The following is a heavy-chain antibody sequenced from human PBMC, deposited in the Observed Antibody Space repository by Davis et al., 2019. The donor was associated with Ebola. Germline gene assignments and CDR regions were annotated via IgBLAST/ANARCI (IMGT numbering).Heavy chain of an antibody. CDR1: GFTFSSYA. CDR2: ISYDGSNK. J-gene: IGHJ4*02. D-gene: IGHD6-19*01. CDR3: AKTLSGYSSGWKGCDY. V-gene: IGHV3-30-3*02. Sequence: GESLKISCAASGFTFSSYAMHWVRQAPGKGLEWVAVISYDGSNKYYADSVKGRFTISRDNSKNTLYLQMNSLRAEDTAVYYCAKTLSGYSSGWKGCDYWGQGTLVTVSS.